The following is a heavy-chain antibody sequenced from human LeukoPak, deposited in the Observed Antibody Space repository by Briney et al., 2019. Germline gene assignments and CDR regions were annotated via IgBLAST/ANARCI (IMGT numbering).Heavy chain of an antibody. CDR1: GFTFSSYS. Sequence: GGSLRLSCAASGFTFSSYSMNWVRQAPGKGLEWVSSISSSSSYIYYADSVKGRFTISRDNAKNSLYLQMNSLRAEGTAVYYCARAHYGSGSYPDYWGQGTLVTVSS. D-gene: IGHD3-10*01. J-gene: IGHJ4*02. CDR3: ARAHYGSGSYPDY. V-gene: IGHV3-21*01. CDR2: ISSSSSYI.